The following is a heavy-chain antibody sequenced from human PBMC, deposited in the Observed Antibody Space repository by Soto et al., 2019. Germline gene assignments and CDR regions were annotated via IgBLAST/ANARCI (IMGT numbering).Heavy chain of an antibody. D-gene: IGHD2-2*01. J-gene: IGHJ4*02. CDR1: GFTFSSYG. CDR3: AKQGDCSSTSCYEYYFDY. V-gene: IGHV3-30*18. Sequence: GGSLRLSCAASGFTFSSYGMHWVRQAPGKGLEWVAVISYDGSNKYYADSVKGRFTISRDNSKNTLYLQMNSLRAEDTAVYYCAKQGDCSSTSCYEYYFDYWGQGTLVTVSS. CDR2: ISYDGSNK.